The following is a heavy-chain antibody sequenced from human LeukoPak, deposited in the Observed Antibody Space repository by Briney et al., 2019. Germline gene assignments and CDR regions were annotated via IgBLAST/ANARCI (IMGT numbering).Heavy chain of an antibody. V-gene: IGHV1-2*02. D-gene: IGHD2-2*01. Sequence: GASVKVSCKASGYTFTGYYMHWVRQAPGQGLEWMGWINPNSGGTNYAQKFQGRVTMTRDTSISTAYMELRSLRSDDTAVYYCARDLVPAAMRPDYWGQGTLVTVSS. CDR1: GYTFTGYY. CDR3: ARDLVPAAMRPDY. J-gene: IGHJ4*02. CDR2: INPNSGGT.